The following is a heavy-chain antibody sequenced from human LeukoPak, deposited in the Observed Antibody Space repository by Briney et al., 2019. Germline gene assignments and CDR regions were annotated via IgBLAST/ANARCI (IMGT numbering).Heavy chain of an antibody. J-gene: IGHJ4*02. V-gene: IGHV3-23*01. Sequence: GGSLRLSCAASGFTFSSSAMSWVRQAPGKGLEWVSGISGSGGSTYYADSVKGRFTISRDNSKNTLYLQMNSLRAEDTAVYYCAKDRVVVPAAIGYWGQGTLVTVSS. CDR2: ISGSGGST. CDR3: AKDRVVVPAAIGY. CDR1: GFTFSSSA. D-gene: IGHD2-2*01.